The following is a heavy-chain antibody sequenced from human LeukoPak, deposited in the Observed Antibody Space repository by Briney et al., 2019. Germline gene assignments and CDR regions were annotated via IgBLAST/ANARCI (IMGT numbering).Heavy chain of an antibody. D-gene: IGHD3-10*01. CDR3: ARVSGSGSYYEKLYYFDY. V-gene: IGHV1-2*06. Sequence: ASVKVSCKASGYTFTGYYMHWVRQAPGQGLGWMERINPNSGGTNYAQKFQGRVTMTRDTSISTAYMELSRLRSDDTAVYYCARVSGSGSYYEKLYYFDYWGQGTLVTVSS. CDR1: GYTFTGYY. CDR2: INPNSGGT. J-gene: IGHJ4*02.